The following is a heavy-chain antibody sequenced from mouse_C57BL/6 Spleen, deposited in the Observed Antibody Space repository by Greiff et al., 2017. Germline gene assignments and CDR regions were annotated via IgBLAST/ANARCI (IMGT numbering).Heavy chain of an antibody. D-gene: IGHD4-1*01. J-gene: IGHJ1*03. CDR3: TQNWGVLV. V-gene: IGHV6-6*01. Sequence: VQLKQSGGGLVQPGGSMKLSCAASGFTFSDAWMDWVRQSPEKGLEWVAEIRNKANNNATYYAEAVKGRFTISRKDSKSIVYLQMNSLRADDTGIYYCTQNWGVLVWGTGTTVTVSS. CDR2: IRNKANNNAT. CDR1: GFTFSDAW.